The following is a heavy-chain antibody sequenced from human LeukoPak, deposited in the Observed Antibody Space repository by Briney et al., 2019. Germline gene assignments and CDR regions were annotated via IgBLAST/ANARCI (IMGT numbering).Heavy chain of an antibody. V-gene: IGHV4-59*01. Sequence: PSETLSLTCSVSGGSISDYYWSWIRQPPGKGLEWIGYIHYSGATNCNPSLKSRVIMSVDTSRNRFSLNLYSVTAADTAMYYCARHSSGWHLDFWGQGTLVTVSS. D-gene: IGHD6-19*01. CDR3: ARHSSGWHLDF. CDR2: IHYSGAT. CDR1: GGSISDYY. J-gene: IGHJ4*02.